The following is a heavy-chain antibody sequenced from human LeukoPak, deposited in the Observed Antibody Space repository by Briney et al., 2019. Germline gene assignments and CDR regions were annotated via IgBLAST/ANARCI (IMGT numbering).Heavy chain of an antibody. CDR3: ARAGRMYSSGWYDY. J-gene: IGHJ4*02. V-gene: IGHV4-34*01. CDR2: TNHSGST. Sequence: SETLSLTCAVYGGSFSGYYWSWIRQPPGKGLEWIGETNHSGSTNYNPSLKSRVTISVDTSKNQFSLKLSSVTAADTAVYYCARAGRMYSSGWYDYWGQGTLVTVSS. D-gene: IGHD6-19*01. CDR1: GGSFSGYY.